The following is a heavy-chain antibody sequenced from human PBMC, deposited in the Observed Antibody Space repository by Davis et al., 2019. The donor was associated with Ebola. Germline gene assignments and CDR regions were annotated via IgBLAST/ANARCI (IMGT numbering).Heavy chain of an antibody. CDR2: ISGYEDNT. CDR1: GYTFTSYG. Sequence: ASVKVSCKASGYTFTSYGISWVRQAPGQGLEWMGWISGYEDNTNYAQKFQGRVTMTRDTSISTAYMELSRLRSDDTAVYYCATTTVVTPPYYGMDVWGKGTTVTVSS. D-gene: IGHD4-23*01. V-gene: IGHV1-18*01. J-gene: IGHJ6*04. CDR3: ATTTVVTPPYYGMDV.